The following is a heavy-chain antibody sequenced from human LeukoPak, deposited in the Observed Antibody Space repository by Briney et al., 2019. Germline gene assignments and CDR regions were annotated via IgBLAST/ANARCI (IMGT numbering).Heavy chain of an antibody. V-gene: IGHV3-23*01. CDR2: ISGSGGST. D-gene: IGHD5-12*01. J-gene: IGHJ4*02. CDR1: GFTFSSYA. Sequence: GGSLRLSCAASGFTFSSYAMSWVRQAPGKGLEWVSAISGSGGSTYYADSVKGRFTISRDNSKNTLYLQMNSLRAEDTAVYYCAKDNNRGYSGYDFGYWGQGTLVTVSS. CDR3: AKDNNRGYSGYDFGY.